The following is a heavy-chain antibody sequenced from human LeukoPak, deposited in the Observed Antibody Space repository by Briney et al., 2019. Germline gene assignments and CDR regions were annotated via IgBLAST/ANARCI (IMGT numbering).Heavy chain of an antibody. J-gene: IGHJ1*01. V-gene: IGHV3-74*01. CDR2: IKSDGST. CDR1: GFTFSSYW. D-gene: IGHD3-22*01. CDR3: ARAPSEIGGYYPEYFRH. Sequence: GGSLRLSCAASGFTFSSYWMHWVRQAPGKGLVWVSRIKSDGSTNHADSVKGRFTISRDNAKNTVALQVNSLRAEDTGVYYCARAPSEIGGYYPEYFRHWGQGTLVTVSS.